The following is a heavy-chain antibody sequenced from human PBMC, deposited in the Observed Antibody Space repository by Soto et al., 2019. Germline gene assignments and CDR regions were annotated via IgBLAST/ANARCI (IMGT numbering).Heavy chain of an antibody. Sequence: EVQLLESGGGLVQPGGSLRLSCAASGFTFSSYAMSWVRQAPGKGLEWVSGISGSGDSTYYADSVKGRFTISRDNSKNSLYLQMSSLRAEDTAVYYCAKGVPGIAVAGTGYFQHWGQGNLVTVSS. CDR1: GFTFSSYA. V-gene: IGHV3-23*01. J-gene: IGHJ1*01. CDR3: AKGVPGIAVAGTGYFQH. CDR2: ISGSGDST. D-gene: IGHD6-19*01.